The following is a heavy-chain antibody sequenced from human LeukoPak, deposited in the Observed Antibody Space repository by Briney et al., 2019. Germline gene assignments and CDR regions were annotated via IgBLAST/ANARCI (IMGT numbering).Heavy chain of an antibody. D-gene: IGHD2-2*01. V-gene: IGHV3-48*03. CDR3: ARDMGYCSSSNCYTYYLDY. Sequence: PGGSLRLSCVASGFTFSRFEMNWVRQAPGKGLVWVSYISGSGSSIYYADSVKGRFTISRDNAKNSLYLQMNSLRGEDTAVYYCARDMGYCSSSNCYTYYLDYWGQGTLVTVSS. J-gene: IGHJ4*02. CDR1: GFTFSRFE. CDR2: ISGSGSSI.